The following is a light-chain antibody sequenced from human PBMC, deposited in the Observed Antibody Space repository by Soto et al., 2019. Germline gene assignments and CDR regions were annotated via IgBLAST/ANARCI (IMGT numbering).Light chain of an antibody. CDR1: LSVSSN. CDR2: GAS. J-gene: IGKJ1*01. Sequence: EIVMTQSPATLSVSPGERATLSCRASLSVSSNLAWYQQKPGQAPRLLIYGASTRATGIPARFSGSGSATEFTLTISSLQSEDFAVYYCQKYGISPWTFGQGTKVEIK. V-gene: IGKV3-15*01. CDR3: QKYGISPWT.